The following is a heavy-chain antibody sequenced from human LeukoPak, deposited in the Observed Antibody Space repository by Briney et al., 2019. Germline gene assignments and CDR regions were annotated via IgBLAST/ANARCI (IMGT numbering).Heavy chain of an antibody. CDR1: GGSFSGYY. CDR2: INHSGST. Sequence: PSETLSLTCAVYGGSFSGYYWSWIRQPPGKGLEWIGEINHSGSTNYNPSLKSRVTISVDTSKNQFSLKLSSVTAADTAVYYCARGRKVRGVIITDWGQGTLATVSS. D-gene: IGHD3-10*01. J-gene: IGHJ4*02. CDR3: ARGRKVRGVIITD. V-gene: IGHV4-34*01.